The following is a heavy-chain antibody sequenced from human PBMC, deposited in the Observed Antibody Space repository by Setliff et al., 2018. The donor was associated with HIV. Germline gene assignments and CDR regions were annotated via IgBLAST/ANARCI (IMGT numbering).Heavy chain of an antibody. D-gene: IGHD3-10*01. CDR2: ISYSGST. J-gene: IGHJ4*02. CDR3: AREKILIRAKNGSVTYSCIFDY. CDR1: GGSISSGDYC. Sequence: SETLSLTCTVSGGSISSGDYCWSWIRQPPGKGLEWIGYISYSGSTYHIPSLRGRVTVSVDTSKNHFSLKLTSVTAADTAVYRCAREKILIRAKNGSVTYSCIFDYGGQGMLVTAS. V-gene: IGHV4-30-4*08.